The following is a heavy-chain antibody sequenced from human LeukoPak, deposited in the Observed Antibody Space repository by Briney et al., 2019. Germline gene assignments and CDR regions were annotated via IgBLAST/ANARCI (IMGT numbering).Heavy chain of an antibody. J-gene: IGHJ4*02. CDR3: ARGRISTGYFDY. V-gene: IGHV4-39*07. CDR2: IYYSGST. CDR1: GGSISSSSYY. Sequence: SETPSLTCTVSGGSISSSSYYWDWIRQPPGKGLEWIGSIYYSGSTYSNPSLKSRVTISVDTSKDQFSLKLNSVTAADPAVYYCARGRISTGYFDYWGQGTLVTVSS. D-gene: IGHD2-21*01.